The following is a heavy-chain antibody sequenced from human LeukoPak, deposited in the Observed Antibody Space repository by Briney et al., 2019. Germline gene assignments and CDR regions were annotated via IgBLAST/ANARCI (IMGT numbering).Heavy chain of an antibody. J-gene: IGHJ5*02. CDR2: IYYTGST. D-gene: IGHD1-26*01. Sequence: SETLSLTCTVSGGSISNYYWNWIRQPPGKGLEWIGYIYYTGSTNYNPSLKSRVTISVDTSKNQFSLKLSSVTAADTAVYYCARGSGSYYRELGFDPWGQGTLVTVSS. V-gene: IGHV4-59*08. CDR3: ARGSGSYYRELGFDP. CDR1: GGSISNYY.